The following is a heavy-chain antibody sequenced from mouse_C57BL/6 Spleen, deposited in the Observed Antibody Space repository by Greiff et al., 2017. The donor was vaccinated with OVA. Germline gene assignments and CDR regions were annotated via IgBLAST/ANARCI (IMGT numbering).Heavy chain of an antibody. V-gene: IGHV1-82*01. Sequence: VQLQQSGPELVKPGAPVKISCKASGYAFSSSWMNWVKQRPGKGLEWIGRIYPGDGDTNYNGKFKGKATLTADKSSSTAYMQLSSLTSEDSAVYFCARGYGYDGAWFAYWGQGTLVTVSA. CDR2: IYPGDGDT. CDR1: GYAFSSSW. J-gene: IGHJ3*01. D-gene: IGHD2-2*01. CDR3: ARGYGYDGAWFAY.